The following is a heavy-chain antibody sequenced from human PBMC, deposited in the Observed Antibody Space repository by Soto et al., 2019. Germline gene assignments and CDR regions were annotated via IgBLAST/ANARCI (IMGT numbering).Heavy chain of an antibody. CDR3: ARRWYYDFWSGYWFDP. CDR2: IYYSGST. J-gene: IGHJ5*02. D-gene: IGHD3-3*01. Sequence: QLQLQESGPGLVKPSETLSLTCTVSGGSISSSSYYWGWIRQPPGKGLEWIGSIYYSGSTYYYPSLKSRVTISVDTSKNQFSLKLSSVTAADTAVYYCARRWYYDFWSGYWFDPWGQGTLVTVSS. V-gene: IGHV4-39*01. CDR1: GGSISSSSYY.